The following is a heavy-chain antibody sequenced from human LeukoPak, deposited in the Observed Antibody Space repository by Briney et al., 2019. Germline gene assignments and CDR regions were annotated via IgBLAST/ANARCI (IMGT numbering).Heavy chain of an antibody. Sequence: SETLSLTCTVSVGSISSYYWSWIRQPPGKGLECIGYIYYSGSTNYNPSLKSRVTISVDTSKNQFSLKLSSVTAADTAVYYCARHPAYCGGDCSLYFQHWGQGTLVTVSS. J-gene: IGHJ1*01. CDR1: VGSISSYY. V-gene: IGHV4-59*08. CDR3: ARHPAYCGGDCSLYFQH. D-gene: IGHD2-21*02. CDR2: IYYSGST.